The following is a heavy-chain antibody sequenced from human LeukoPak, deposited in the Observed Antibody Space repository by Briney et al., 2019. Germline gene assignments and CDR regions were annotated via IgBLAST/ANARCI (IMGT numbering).Heavy chain of an antibody. CDR1: GYTFTGYY. Sequence: GASVKVSCKASGYTFTGYYMHWVRQAPGQGLEWMGWINPNSGGTNYAQKFQGRVTMTRDTSTSTVYMELSSLRSEDTAVYYCARESIQGVIPFDYWGQGTLVTVSS. D-gene: IGHD3-16*02. CDR2: INPNSGGT. V-gene: IGHV1-2*02. J-gene: IGHJ4*02. CDR3: ARESIQGVIPFDY.